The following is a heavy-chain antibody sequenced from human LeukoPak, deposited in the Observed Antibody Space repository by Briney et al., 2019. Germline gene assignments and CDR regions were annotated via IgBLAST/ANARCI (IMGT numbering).Heavy chain of an antibody. Sequence: ASVKVSCKASGYTFTNYYMHWVRQAPGQGLEWMGIINPSGGSTSYAQKFQGRVTMTRDTSTSTVYMELSSLRSEDTAVYYCARVARVRYGGYMSRSVELDYWGQGTLVTVSS. CDR3: ARVARVRYGGYMSRSVELDY. CDR2: INPSGGST. D-gene: IGHD5-12*01. CDR1: GYTFTNYY. J-gene: IGHJ4*02. V-gene: IGHV1-46*01.